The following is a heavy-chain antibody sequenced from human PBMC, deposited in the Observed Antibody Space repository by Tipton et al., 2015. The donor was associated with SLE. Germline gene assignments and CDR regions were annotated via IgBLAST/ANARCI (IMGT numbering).Heavy chain of an antibody. D-gene: IGHD6-13*01. Sequence: SLRLSCAASGFTFSNYAMTWVRQAPGKGLEWVSAISAGGDNTYYADSVKGRFALSRENAKNSLFLQMNSLRAEDTAVYYCSRDPAGSRLDYWGQGTLVTVSS. V-gene: IGHV3-21*03. J-gene: IGHJ4*02. CDR1: GFTFSNYA. CDR3: SRDPAGSRLDY. CDR2: ISAGGDNT.